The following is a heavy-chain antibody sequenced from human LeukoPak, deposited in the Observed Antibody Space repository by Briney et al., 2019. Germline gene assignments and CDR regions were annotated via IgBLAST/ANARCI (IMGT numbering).Heavy chain of an antibody. V-gene: IGHV4-39*01. Sequence: SETLSLTCTVSGGSISSISYCWGWLRQPPGKGLEWIGSIYYSGSTYYNPSLKSRVTISVDTSKNQFSLKLSSVTAADTAVYYCARQPLSYHGWNPYYFYHWGQGTLVPVPS. J-gene: IGHJ4*02. CDR3: ARQPLSYHGWNPYYFYH. CDR2: IYYSGST. D-gene: IGHD1-1*01. CDR1: GGSISSISYC.